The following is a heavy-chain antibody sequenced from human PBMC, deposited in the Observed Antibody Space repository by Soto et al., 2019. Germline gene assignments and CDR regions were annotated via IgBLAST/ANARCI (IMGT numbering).Heavy chain of an antibody. CDR3: ARGGWSNDY. CDR2: IYYSGST. Sequence: QVQLQESGPGLVKPSETLSLICIVSGGSISSYYWSWILQPPGKGLEWSGWIYYSGSTDYNPSLQSRVTISVDTAKNQFSLKLSSVTPADTAVYYCARGGWSNDYWGRGTLVTVSS. CDR1: GGSISSYY. V-gene: IGHV4-59*01. J-gene: IGHJ4*02.